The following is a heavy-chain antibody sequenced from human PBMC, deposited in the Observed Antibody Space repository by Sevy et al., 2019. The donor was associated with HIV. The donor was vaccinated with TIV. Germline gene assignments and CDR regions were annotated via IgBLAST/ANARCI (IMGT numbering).Heavy chain of an antibody. Sequence: GEALKISCKGSGYSFTSYWIGWVRQMPGKGLEWMGIIYPGDSDTRYSPSFQGQVTISADKSISTAYLQWSSLKASDTAMYYCATSIAVAGHGSYYYGIDVWGQGTTVTVSS. J-gene: IGHJ6*02. CDR3: ATSIAVAGHGSYYYGIDV. V-gene: IGHV5-51*01. CDR2: IYPGDSDT. CDR1: GYSFTSYW. D-gene: IGHD6-19*01.